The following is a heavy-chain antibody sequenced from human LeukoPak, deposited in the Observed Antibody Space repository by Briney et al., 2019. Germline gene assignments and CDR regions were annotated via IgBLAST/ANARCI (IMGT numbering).Heavy chain of an antibody. Sequence: GESLKISCKGSGYTFNTYWIGWVRQMPGKGLEWMGIINPSDSDTTYSPSFQGQVTISADSSISTAYLRWSSLKASDTAIYYCARLRTTRGPVTVTPSYPDSPNWFDPWGQGTLVTVSS. CDR3: ARLRTTRGPVTVTPSYPDSPNWFDP. J-gene: IGHJ5*02. V-gene: IGHV5-51*01. CDR1: GYTFNTYW. D-gene: IGHD4-17*01. CDR2: INPSDSDT.